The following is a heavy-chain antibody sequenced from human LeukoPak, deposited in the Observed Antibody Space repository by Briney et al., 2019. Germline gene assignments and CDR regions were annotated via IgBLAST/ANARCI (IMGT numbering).Heavy chain of an antibody. Sequence: GGSLRLSCAASGLAFSNHGMHWVRQAPGKGLEWVAVISYGGSNKYYADSVKGRFTISRDNSKNTLYLQMNSLRGEDTAVYYCAKGPWFAEWPKDDWGQGTLVTVSS. CDR1: GLAFSNHG. J-gene: IGHJ4*02. V-gene: IGHV3-30*18. CDR3: AKGPWFAEWPKDD. CDR2: ISYGGSNK. D-gene: IGHD3-10*01.